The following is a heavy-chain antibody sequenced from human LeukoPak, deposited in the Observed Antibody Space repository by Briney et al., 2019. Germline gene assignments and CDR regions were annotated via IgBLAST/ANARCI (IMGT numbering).Heavy chain of an antibody. CDR2: ISSSSYI. D-gene: IGHD3-10*01. CDR3: ARYGSGSTDY. Sequence: GGCLRLSCAASGFTFSSYSMNWVRQAPGKGLEWVSSISSSSYIYYADSVKGRFTISRDNAKNSLYLQMNSLRAEDTAVYYCARYGSGSTDYWGQGTLVTVSS. CDR1: GFTFSSYS. J-gene: IGHJ4*02. V-gene: IGHV3-21*01.